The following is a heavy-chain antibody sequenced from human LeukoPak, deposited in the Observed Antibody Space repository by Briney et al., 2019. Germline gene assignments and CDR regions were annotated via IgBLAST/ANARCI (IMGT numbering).Heavy chain of an antibody. V-gene: IGHV3-23*01. CDR3: VTDRPRRGVY. CDR1: GFTFSSYA. D-gene: IGHD3-10*01. CDR2: ISRSGGST. J-gene: IGHJ4*02. Sequence: GGSLRLSCAASGFTFSSYAMSWVRQAPGKGLEWISYISRSGGSTYYADSVEGRFTISRDNAKNALYLQINNLRAEDSAVYYCVTDRPRRGVYWGQGTLVTVSS.